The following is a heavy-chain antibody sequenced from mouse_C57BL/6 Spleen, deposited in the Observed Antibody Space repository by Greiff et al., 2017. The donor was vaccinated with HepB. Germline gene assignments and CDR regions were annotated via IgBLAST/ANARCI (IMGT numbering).Heavy chain of an antibody. Sequence: VKLVESGAELVKPGASVKISCKASGYAFSSYWMNWVKQRPGKGLEWIGQIYPGDGDTNYNGKFKGKATLTADKSSSTAYMQLSSLTSEDSAVYFCARHRTTVVAPYFDYWGQGTTLTVSS. J-gene: IGHJ2*01. CDR1: GYAFSSYW. CDR2: IYPGDGDT. CDR3: ARHRTTVVAPYFDY. D-gene: IGHD1-1*01. V-gene: IGHV1-80*01.